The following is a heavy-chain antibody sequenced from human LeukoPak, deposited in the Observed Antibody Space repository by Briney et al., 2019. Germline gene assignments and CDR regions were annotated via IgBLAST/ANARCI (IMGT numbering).Heavy chain of an antibody. Sequence: PGGSLRLSCAASGFTVSSNYMSWVRQAPGKGLEWVSVIYSGGSTYYADSVKDRFTISRDNSKNTLYLQMNSLRAEDTAVYYCARGIRYDFWSGYWFDPWGQGTLVTVSS. CDR2: IYSGGST. D-gene: IGHD3-3*01. J-gene: IGHJ5*02. V-gene: IGHV3-53*01. CDR1: GFTVSSNY. CDR3: ARGIRYDFWSGYWFDP.